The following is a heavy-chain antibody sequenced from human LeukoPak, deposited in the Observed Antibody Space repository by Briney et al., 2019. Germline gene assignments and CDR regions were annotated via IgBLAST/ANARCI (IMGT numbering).Heavy chain of an antibody. CDR1: GGSISSGAYY. CDR3: AREVIEDWFDP. J-gene: IGHJ5*02. D-gene: IGHD2/OR15-2a*01. Sequence: PSETLSLTCTVSGGSISSGAYYWNWIRQHPGKGLEWIGYIYYSGSTYYNPSLKSRVTMSVDTSKNQFSLKLSSVTAADTAVCYCAREVIEDWFDPWGQGTLVTVSS. V-gene: IGHV4-31*03. CDR2: IYYSGST.